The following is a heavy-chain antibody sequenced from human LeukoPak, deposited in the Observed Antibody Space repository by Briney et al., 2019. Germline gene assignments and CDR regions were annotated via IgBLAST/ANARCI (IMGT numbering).Heavy chain of an antibody. CDR1: GFTLSSFG. CDR2: LSNDGSKS. Sequence: GGSLRLSCAASGFTLSSFGMHWVRQAPGKGLEGVAVLSNDGSKSYYADSVKGRFTISRDNSKNTLYLQMNSLRAEDTAVYYCAKDGSTVTLHPYYCGQGTLVTVSS. D-gene: IGHD4-17*01. J-gene: IGHJ4*02. V-gene: IGHV3-30*18. CDR3: AKDGSTVTLHPYY.